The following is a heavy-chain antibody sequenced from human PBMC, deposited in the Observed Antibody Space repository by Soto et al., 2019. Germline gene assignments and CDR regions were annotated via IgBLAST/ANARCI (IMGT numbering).Heavy chain of an antibody. CDR2: INPDNGNT. D-gene: IGHD2-15*01. Sequence: QVQLVQSGAEVKKPGASVKISCKASGYTFTRYTMNWVRQAPGQRLEWMGWINPDNGNTKSSQKFRDRVIINRDTAASTAYMDPSSLRSEDPAVYYCARGIATGQLAPWGQGTLVTVSS. J-gene: IGHJ5*02. V-gene: IGHV1-3*01. CDR1: GYTFTRYT. CDR3: ARGIATGQLAP.